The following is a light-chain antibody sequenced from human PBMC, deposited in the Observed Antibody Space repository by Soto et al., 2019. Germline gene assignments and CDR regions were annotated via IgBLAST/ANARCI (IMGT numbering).Light chain of an antibody. J-gene: IGKJ2*01. CDR2: DAS. V-gene: IGKV1-5*01. CDR3: QQYDSYSPYT. Sequence: DIQMTQSPSTLSASVGDRVTITCRASQRISSWLAWYQQKPGKAPKLLIYDASSLESGGPSRFSGSGSGTEFTLPISSLQPDDFATYYCQQYDSYSPYTYGQGTKLEIK. CDR1: QRISSW.